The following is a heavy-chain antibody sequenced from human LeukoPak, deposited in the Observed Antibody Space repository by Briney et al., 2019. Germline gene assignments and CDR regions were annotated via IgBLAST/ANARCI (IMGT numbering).Heavy chain of an antibody. Sequence: SETLSLTCTVSGDSISGGTYYWNWIRQPAGKGLEWIGRIYTSGSTNYNPSLKSRVTISLDTSKNQFSLKLTSVTAADTAVYYCASEGFWSGFYYGYWGQGTLVTVSS. CDR2: IYTSGST. J-gene: IGHJ4*02. V-gene: IGHV4-61*02. D-gene: IGHD3-3*01. CDR3: ASEGFWSGFYYGY. CDR1: GDSISGGTYY.